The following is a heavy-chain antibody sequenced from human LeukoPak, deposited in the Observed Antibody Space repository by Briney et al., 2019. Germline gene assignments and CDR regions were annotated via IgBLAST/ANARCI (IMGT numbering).Heavy chain of an antibody. CDR1: GFTFSTYA. D-gene: IGHD3-22*01. Sequence: GGSLRLSCAASGFTFSTYAMSWVRQAPGKGLEWVSAISGGGDSTYFADSVKGRFTISRDNSKNTLYLQMSSLRAEDTAVYYCAKRRAVVAAHFDYWGQGTLVTVSS. CDR3: AKRRAVVAAHFDY. J-gene: IGHJ4*02. V-gene: IGHV3-23*01. CDR2: ISGGGDST.